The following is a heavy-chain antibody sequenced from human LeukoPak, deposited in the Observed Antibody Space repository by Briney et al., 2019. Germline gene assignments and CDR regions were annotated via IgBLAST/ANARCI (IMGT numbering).Heavy chain of an antibody. V-gene: IGHV1-46*01. J-gene: IGHJ1*01. CDR2: INPTGGST. D-gene: IGHD3-22*01. Sequence: ASVKVSCKASGYTFTSYYVHWVRQAPGQGLEWMGMINPTGGSTDYAQKYQGRVTVTRDSSASTVYLELSSLRSEDTAMYYCARANSYFDSSGSGYFQHWGQGTLVTASS. CDR1: GYTFTSYY. CDR3: ARANSYFDSSGSGYFQH.